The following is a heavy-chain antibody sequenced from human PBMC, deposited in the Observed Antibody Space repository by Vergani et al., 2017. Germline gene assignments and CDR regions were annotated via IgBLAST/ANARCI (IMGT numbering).Heavy chain of an antibody. J-gene: IGHJ5*02. Sequence: QVRLQESGPGLVKPSETLSLTCSVSGGSMSGYYWSWIRHPPAKELEWIGYMYHSGSTNYNPSLDTRVTISGDTSKNQFSLKLNSVTAADTAVYYCGRVGDFYSLGSRLLDLWGQGILVTVSS. CDR2: MYHSGST. D-gene: IGHD3-10*01. V-gene: IGHV4-59*01. CDR3: GRVGDFYSLGSRLLDL. CDR1: GGSMSGYY.